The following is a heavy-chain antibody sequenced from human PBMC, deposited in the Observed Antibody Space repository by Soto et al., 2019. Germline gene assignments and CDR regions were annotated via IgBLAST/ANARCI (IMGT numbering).Heavy chain of an antibody. CDR2: IYYSGST. CDR1: GGSISSYY. D-gene: IGHD1-26*01. V-gene: IGHV4-59*01. Sequence: PSETLSLTCTVSGGSISSYYWSWIRQPPGKGLEWIGYIYYSGSTHYNPSLQSRVTISVDTSKNQFSLKVTSVTAADTAVYYCATSNTTCPGCYSWGQGTLVTVSS. J-gene: IGHJ5*02. CDR3: ATSNTTCPGCYS.